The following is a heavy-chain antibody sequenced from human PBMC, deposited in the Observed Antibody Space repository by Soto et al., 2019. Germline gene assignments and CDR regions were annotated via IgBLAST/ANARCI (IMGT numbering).Heavy chain of an antibody. V-gene: IGHV1-2*02. D-gene: IGHD2-15*01. Sequence: AGVNVSFKCSVCSLRGYYIHWVREALGQGLEAMGRINPQSGGTTYAQKIQGRLTLCKDTSINTAYLELSTLRFDDAAVYFCARESYHVISDGMEVGGQGTTVTVS. J-gene: IGHJ6*02. CDR3: ARESYHVISDGMEV. CDR2: INPQSGGT. CDR1: VCSLRGYY.